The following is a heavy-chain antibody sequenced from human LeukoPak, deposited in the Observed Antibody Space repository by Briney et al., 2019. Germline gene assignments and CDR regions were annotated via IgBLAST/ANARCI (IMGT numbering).Heavy chain of an antibody. CDR1: GYSFTSYC. CDR2: IYPGDSDT. J-gene: IGHJ4*02. V-gene: IGHV5-51*01. D-gene: IGHD7-27*01. CDR3: VRYSGDSPHY. Sequence: GESPMTSCKGCGYSFTSYCIGWVRQLPGKGLEWMGIIYPGDSDTCYNPSFQGQVTISADTSIHYAYLQWSRLKASDTAMYYCVRYSGDSPHYWVQGTLVTVSS.